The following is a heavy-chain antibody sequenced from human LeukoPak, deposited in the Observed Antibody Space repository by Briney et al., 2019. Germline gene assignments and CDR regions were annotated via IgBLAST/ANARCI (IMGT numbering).Heavy chain of an antibody. J-gene: IGHJ4*02. Sequence: SETLSLTCGVNGGSLSGYYWIWIRQTPTQELEWIGEINHSGSTNYNPSLKSRVTISVDTSKNQFYLSSTSLTAADTAVYYCARRRWSSSSVIGYWGRGNRVTVSP. CDR2: INHSGST. D-gene: IGHD6-6*01. V-gene: IGHV4-34*01. CDR3: ARRRWSSSSVIGY. CDR1: GGSLSGYY.